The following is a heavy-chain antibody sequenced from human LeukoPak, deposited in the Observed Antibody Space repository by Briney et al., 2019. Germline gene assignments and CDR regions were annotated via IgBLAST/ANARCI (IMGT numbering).Heavy chain of an antibody. CDR3: AREAAARYYYYGMDV. J-gene: IGHJ6*02. V-gene: IGHV3-7*03. CDR1: RFTFSSFW. D-gene: IGHD6-13*01. Sequence: GGSLRLSCAASRFTFSSFWMSWVRQAPGKGLEWVANINQDGSEKNYVDSVKGRFTISRDNAKNSLYLQMNTLRAEDTAVYYCAREAAARYYYYGMDVWGQGTTVTVSS. CDR2: INQDGSEK.